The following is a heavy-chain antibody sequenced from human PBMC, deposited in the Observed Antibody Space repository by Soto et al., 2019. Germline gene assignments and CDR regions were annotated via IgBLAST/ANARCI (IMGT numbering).Heavy chain of an antibody. Sequence: QLQLQESGPGLVKPSETLSLTCTVSGGSISSSSYYWGWIRQPPWKGLEWIVSIYYSGSTYYNPTLNCRVNISVDTSKNQFSLKLSSVTAADTAVYYCARHDIRASEVDVWGQGTTVTVSS. J-gene: IGHJ6*02. D-gene: IGHD2-15*01. CDR3: ARHDIRASEVDV. V-gene: IGHV4-39*01. CDR1: GGSISSSSYY. CDR2: IYYSGST.